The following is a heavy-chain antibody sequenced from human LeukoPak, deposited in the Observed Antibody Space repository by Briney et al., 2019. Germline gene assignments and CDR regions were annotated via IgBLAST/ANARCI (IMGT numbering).Heavy chain of an antibody. CDR1: RFTFNTYA. CDR2: ISGNGDIT. Sequence: GGSPRLSCAASRFTFNTYAVNWVRQAPGKGLEWVSAISGNGDITYYADSVRGRFTISRDNSKNTLYLQMNSLRAEDTAVYYCARVKRDCSGGSCYSYDYWGQGTLVTVSS. D-gene: IGHD2-15*01. J-gene: IGHJ4*02. CDR3: ARVKRDCSGGSCYSYDY. V-gene: IGHV3-23*01.